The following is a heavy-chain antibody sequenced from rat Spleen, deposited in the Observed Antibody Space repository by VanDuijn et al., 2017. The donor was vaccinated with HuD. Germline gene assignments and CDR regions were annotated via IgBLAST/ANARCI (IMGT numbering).Heavy chain of an antibody. CDR1: GFTFSNYG. V-gene: IGHV5-29*01. J-gene: IGHJ2*01. CDR2: ISYDAFIT. Sequence: VQLVESGGGLVRPGRSLKLSCAASGFTFSNYGMAWVRQAPTKGLEWVATISYDAFITYYRDSVKGRFSISRDNAKSTLYLQMDSLRSEDTATYYCSKWGDSGYFDYWGQGVMVTVSS. CDR3: SKWGDSGYFDY. D-gene: IGHD4-3*01.